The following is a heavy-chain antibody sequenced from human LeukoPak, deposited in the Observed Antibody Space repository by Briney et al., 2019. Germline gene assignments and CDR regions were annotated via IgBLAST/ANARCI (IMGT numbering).Heavy chain of an antibody. D-gene: IGHD3-3*01. Sequence: SETLSLTCTVSGGAISSHCWSWIRQPPGKGLEWIGYIYYSGNTNYNPSLTSRVTISVDTSKNQFSLKLRSVTAADTAVYYCARTPYYDFWSGPREFDYWGQGTLVTVSS. V-gene: IGHV4-59*11. J-gene: IGHJ4*02. CDR2: IYYSGNT. CDR1: GGAISSHC. CDR3: ARTPYYDFWSGPREFDY.